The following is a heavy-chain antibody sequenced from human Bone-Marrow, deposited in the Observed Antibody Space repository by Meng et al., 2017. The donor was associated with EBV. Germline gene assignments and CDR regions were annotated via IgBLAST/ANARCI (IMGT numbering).Heavy chain of an antibody. J-gene: IGHJ5*02. CDR3: VIGGGGSYLHWFDA. D-gene: IGHD1-26*01. V-gene: IGHV4-39*07. CDR2: IYYSGST. CDR1: GGAISRRSYY. Sequence: HLPLQESGPGLVTPSAPLSLTCTFSGGAISRRSYYWGWIRQPPGKGLEWIGSIYYSGSTYYNPSLKSQVTISVDTSKNQFSLKLSSVTAADTAVYYCVIGGGGSYLHWFDAWGQGTLVTVSS.